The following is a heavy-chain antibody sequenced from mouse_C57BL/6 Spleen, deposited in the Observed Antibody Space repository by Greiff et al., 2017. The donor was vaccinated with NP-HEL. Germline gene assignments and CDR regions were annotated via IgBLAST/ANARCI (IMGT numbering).Heavy chain of an antibody. Sequence: QVQLQQSGAELAKPGASVKLSCKASGYTFTSYWMHWVKQRPGQGLEWIGYINPSSGYTKYNQKFKDKATLTADKSSSTAYMQLSSLTYEDSAVYYCARYPYGSSYLRDYWGQGTTLTVSS. D-gene: IGHD1-1*01. CDR2: INPSSGYT. J-gene: IGHJ2*01. CDR3: ARYPYGSSYLRDY. CDR1: GYTFTSYW. V-gene: IGHV1-7*01.